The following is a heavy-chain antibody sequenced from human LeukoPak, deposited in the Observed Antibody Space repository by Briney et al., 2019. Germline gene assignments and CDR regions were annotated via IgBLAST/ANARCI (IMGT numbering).Heavy chain of an antibody. CDR3: ATSTHCRGVSCFHYYYMDV. J-gene: IGHJ6*03. CDR2: IYGST. Sequence: SETLSLTCTVSGASISSYYWSWIRQSPGKGPEWVGYIYGSTNFNPSLKSRVTMSVDTSKNQVSLRLSSVTAADTAVYYCATSTHCRGVSCFHYYYMDVWGKGTTVTVSS. CDR1: GASISSYY. D-gene: IGHD2-15*01. V-gene: IGHV4-59*12.